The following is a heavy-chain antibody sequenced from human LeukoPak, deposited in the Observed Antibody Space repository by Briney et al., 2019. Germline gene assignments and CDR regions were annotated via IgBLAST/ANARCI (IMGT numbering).Heavy chain of an antibody. CDR3: ARDYGDYEGWFDP. J-gene: IGHJ5*02. V-gene: IGHV1-18*01. D-gene: IGHD4-17*01. Sequence: ASVKVSCKAPGYTFTTSGISWVRQAPGQGPEWMGWISAYNGNTNYAQKLQGRVTMTTDTSTGTAYMELRNLRSDDTAVYYCARDYGDYEGWFDPWGQGTLVTVSS. CDR2: ISAYNGNT. CDR1: GYTFTTSG.